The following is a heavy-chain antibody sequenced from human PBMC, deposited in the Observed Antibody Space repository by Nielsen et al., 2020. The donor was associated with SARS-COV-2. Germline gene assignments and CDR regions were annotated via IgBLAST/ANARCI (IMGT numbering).Heavy chain of an antibody. V-gene: IGHV3-53*01. CDR1: GFTVSSNY. CDR2: IYSGGST. D-gene: IGHD3-22*01. J-gene: IGHJ4*02. Sequence: GESLKISCAASGFTVSSNYMSWVRQAPGKGLEWVSVIYSGGSTYYADSVKGRFTISRDNSKNTLYLQMNSLRAEDTAVYYCARLDSSGYYWHFDYWGQGTLVTVSS. CDR3: ARLDSSGYYWHFDY.